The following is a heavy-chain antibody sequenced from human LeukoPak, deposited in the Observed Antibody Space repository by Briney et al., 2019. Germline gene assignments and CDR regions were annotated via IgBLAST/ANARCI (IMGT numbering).Heavy chain of an antibody. CDR3: ARVQRRGSGILYFDY. Sequence: SETLSLTCTVSGGSLSSYYWSWIRQPAGKGLEGIGRSYTSGSTNYNPSLKSRVTMSVDTSKNQFSLKLSSVTAADTAVYYCARVQRRGSGILYFDYWGQGTLVTVSS. CDR1: GGSLSSYY. V-gene: IGHV4-4*07. D-gene: IGHD3-10*01. CDR2: SYTSGST. J-gene: IGHJ4*02.